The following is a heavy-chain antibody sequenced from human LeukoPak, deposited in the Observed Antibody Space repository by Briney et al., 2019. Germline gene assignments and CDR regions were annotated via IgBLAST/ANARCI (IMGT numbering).Heavy chain of an antibody. Sequence: SETLSLTCAVYGGSFSGYYWSWIRQPPGKGLEWIGEINHSGSTNYNPSLKSRVTISVDTSKNQFSLKLGSVTAADTAVYYCARAWGVVVAATLDYWGQVTLVTVSS. J-gene: IGHJ4*02. CDR2: INHSGST. D-gene: IGHD2-15*01. V-gene: IGHV4-34*01. CDR3: ARAWGVVVAATLDY. CDR1: GGSFSGYY.